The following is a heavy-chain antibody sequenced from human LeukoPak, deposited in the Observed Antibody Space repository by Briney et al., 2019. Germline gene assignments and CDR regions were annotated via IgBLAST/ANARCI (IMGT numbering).Heavy chain of an antibody. CDR1: GCDLSTYE. J-gene: IGHJ4*02. CDR2: ITRSGHTK. Sequence: PGGSLRLSCAASGCDLSTYEMNWVRQAPGKGLEWIAHITRSGHTKNYADSVKGRFTISRENAGTSLYLQMNSMTVEDTGVYYCARVDPHAAIWGQGNLVTVSP. V-gene: IGHV3-48*03. CDR3: ARVDPHAAI. D-gene: IGHD2-2*03.